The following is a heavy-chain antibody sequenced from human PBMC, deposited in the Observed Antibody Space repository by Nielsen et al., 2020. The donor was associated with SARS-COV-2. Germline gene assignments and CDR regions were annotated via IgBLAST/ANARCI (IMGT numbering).Heavy chain of an antibody. Sequence: GESLKISCAASGFSVSANYVSWVRQAPGKGLDWVSVLYSGGSIYYADSVKGRFAISRDNSKNTLYLQMNSLRAEDTAVYYCATIGARELDYWGQGTLVTVSS. D-gene: IGHD6-6*01. CDR1: GFSVSANY. CDR3: ATIGARELDY. V-gene: IGHV3-66*01. J-gene: IGHJ4*02. CDR2: LYSGGSI.